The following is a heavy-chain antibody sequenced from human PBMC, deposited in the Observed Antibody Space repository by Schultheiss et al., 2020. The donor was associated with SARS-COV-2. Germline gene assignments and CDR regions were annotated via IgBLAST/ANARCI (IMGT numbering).Heavy chain of an antibody. J-gene: IGHJ4*02. Sequence: ASVKVSCKASGGTFSSYAISWVRQAPGQRLEWVGWMNPNSGNTGYAQKFQERVTITRDMSTSTAYMELSSLRAEDTAVYYCATDGGNIDYWGQGTLVTVSS. CDR2: MNPNSGNT. D-gene: IGHD4-23*01. CDR3: ATDGGNIDY. V-gene: IGHV1-8*03. CDR1: GGTFSSYA.